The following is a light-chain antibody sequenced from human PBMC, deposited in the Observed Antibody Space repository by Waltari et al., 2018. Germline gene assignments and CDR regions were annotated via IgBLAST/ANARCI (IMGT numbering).Light chain of an antibody. CDR1: QSISSY. J-gene: IGKJ2*01. CDR3: QQSYSTPYT. CDR2: AAS. V-gene: IGKV1-39*01. Sequence: DIQMTQSPSSLSASVGDRVTITCRASQSISSYFNWYQQKPGKAPQLLIYAASSLQSGVPSRFSGSGSGTDFTLTISSLQPEDFATYYCQQSYSTPYTFGQGTKLEIK.